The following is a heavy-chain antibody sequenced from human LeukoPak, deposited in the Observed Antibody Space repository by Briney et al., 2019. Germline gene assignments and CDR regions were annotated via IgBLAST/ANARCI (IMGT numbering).Heavy chain of an antibody. CDR1: GFTFSSYW. V-gene: IGHV3-74*01. J-gene: IGHJ4*02. D-gene: IGHD5-18*01. Sequence: GGSLRLSRAASGFTFSSYWMHWVRQAPGKGLVWVSRINSDGSSTSYADSVKGRFTISRDNAKNTLYLQMNSLRAEDTAVYYCARGGRYSYASFDYWGQGTLVTVSS. CDR2: INSDGSST. CDR3: ARGGRYSYASFDY.